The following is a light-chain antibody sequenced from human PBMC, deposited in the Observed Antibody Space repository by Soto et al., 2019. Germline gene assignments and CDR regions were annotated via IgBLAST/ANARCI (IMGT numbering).Light chain of an antibody. CDR3: QSYDSSLTGYV. CDR2: GNS. Sequence: VLTQPPSVSGAPGQRVTISCTGSSSNIGAGYDVHWYRQLPGTAPKLLIYGNSNRPSGVPDRFSGSKSGTSASLAITGLQAEDEADYYCQSYDSSLTGYVFGTGTKV. V-gene: IGLV1-40*01. J-gene: IGLJ1*01. CDR1: SSNIGAGYD.